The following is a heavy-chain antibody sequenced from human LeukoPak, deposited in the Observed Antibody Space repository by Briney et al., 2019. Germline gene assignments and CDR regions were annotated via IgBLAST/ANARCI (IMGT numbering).Heavy chain of an antibody. CDR1: GYTFTSYD. CDR3: ARGRITGTTEWFDP. J-gene: IGHJ5*02. V-gene: IGHV1-8*01. CDR2: MNPNSGNT. Sequence: ASVKVSCKASGYTFTSYDINWVRQATGQGLERMGWMNPNSGNTGYAQKFQGRVTMTRNTSISTAYMELSSLRSEDTAVYYCARGRITGTTEWFDPWGQGTLVTVSS. D-gene: IGHD1-20*01.